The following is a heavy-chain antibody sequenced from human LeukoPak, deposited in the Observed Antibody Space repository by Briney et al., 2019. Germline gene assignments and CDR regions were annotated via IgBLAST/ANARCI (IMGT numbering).Heavy chain of an antibody. Sequence: SETLSLTCTVSGGSISSSSYYWGWIRQPPGKGLEWIGGIYYSGSTYYNPSLKSRVTISVDTSKNQFSLKLSSVTAADTAVYYCARQVSVIGNRPPFDYWGQGTLVTVSS. D-gene: IGHD3-22*01. CDR1: GGSISSSSYY. J-gene: IGHJ4*02. CDR3: ARQVSVIGNRPPFDY. V-gene: IGHV4-39*01. CDR2: IYYSGST.